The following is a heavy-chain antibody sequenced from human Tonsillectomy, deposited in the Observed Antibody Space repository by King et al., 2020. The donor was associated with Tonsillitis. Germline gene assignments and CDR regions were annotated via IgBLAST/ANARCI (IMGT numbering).Heavy chain of an antibody. V-gene: IGHV1-2*02. D-gene: IGHD2-2*01. Sequence: VQLVESGAEVKKPGASVKVSCKASGYTFTGYYMHWVRQAPGQGLEWMGWINPNSGGTNYAQKFQGRVTMTRDTSISTAYMELSRLRSDDTAVYYSARDAGVVPAASVSYYFDYWGQGTLVTVSS. CDR3: ARDAGVVPAASVSYYFDY. J-gene: IGHJ4*02. CDR1: GYTFTGYY. CDR2: INPNSGGT.